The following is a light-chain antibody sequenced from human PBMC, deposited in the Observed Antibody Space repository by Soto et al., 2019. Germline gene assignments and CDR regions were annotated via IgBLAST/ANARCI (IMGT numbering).Light chain of an antibody. CDR1: SSDVGGYIF. CDR2: EVS. V-gene: IGLV2-14*01. CDR3: SSYTNTNTLE. J-gene: IGLJ2*01. Sequence: QSALTQPASVSGSPGQSITISCTGTSSDVGGYIFVSWYQQHPGKAPKLLIYEVSNRPSGVSHRFSGSKSGNTASLTISGLQSEDEADYYCSSYTNTNTLEFGGGTQLTVL.